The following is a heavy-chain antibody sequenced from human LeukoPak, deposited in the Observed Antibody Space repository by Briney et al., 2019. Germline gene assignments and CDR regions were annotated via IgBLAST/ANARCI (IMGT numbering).Heavy chain of an antibody. V-gene: IGHV4-34*01. Sequence: SETLSLTCAVYGGSFSGYYWSWIRQPPGKGLEWIGEINHSGSTNYNPSLKSRVTISVDTSKNQFSLKLSSVTAADTAVYYCARGGGDLGYCSGGSCYSSDYFDYWGQGTLVTVSS. CDR1: GGSFSGYY. D-gene: IGHD2-15*01. J-gene: IGHJ4*02. CDR2: INHSGST. CDR3: ARGGGDLGYCSGGSCYSSDYFDY.